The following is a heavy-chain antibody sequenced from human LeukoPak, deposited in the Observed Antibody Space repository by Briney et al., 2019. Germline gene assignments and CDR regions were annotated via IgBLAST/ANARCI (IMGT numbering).Heavy chain of an antibody. J-gene: IGHJ4*02. CDR3: AKDLSSSWFEGLDN. CDR1: GFTLSTYG. CDR2: IWNDGSNK. V-gene: IGHV3-33*06. Sequence: GGSLRLSCAASGFTLSTYGMYWVRQAPGKGLEWVAVIWNDGSNKHYADSVKGRFTISRDNSKNTLDLQMNSLRAEDTAVYYCAKDLSSSWFEGLDNWGQGTRVTVSS. D-gene: IGHD6-13*01.